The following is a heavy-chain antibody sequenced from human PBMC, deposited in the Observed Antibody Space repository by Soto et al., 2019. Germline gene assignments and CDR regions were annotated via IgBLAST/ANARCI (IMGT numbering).Heavy chain of an antibody. V-gene: IGHV3-33*01. CDR3: ARTFDATFAY. J-gene: IGHJ4*02. CDR2: IWYDGSNK. Sequence: QVQLVESGGGVVQPGRSLRLSCAASGFTFSSYGMHWVRQAPGKGLEWVAVIWYDGSNKYYADSVKGRFTISRDNSKNTLYLQMNSLSAEDTAVYYCARTFDATFAYWGQGTLVTVSS. CDR1: GFTFSSYG.